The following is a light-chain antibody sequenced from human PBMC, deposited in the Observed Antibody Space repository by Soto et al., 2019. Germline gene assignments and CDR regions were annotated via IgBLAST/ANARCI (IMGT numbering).Light chain of an antibody. V-gene: IGLV4-69*01. Sequence: QPVLTQSPSASAALGAWVKLTCTLSRGHSSYAIAWHQQQPEKGPRYLMKLDSDGSHTKGDAIPDRFSGSSSGAERYLTISSLQSEDEADYYCQTWGTGIHVVFGGGTKVTVL. CDR2: LDSDGSH. J-gene: IGLJ2*01. CDR3: QTWGTGIHVV. CDR1: RGHSSYA.